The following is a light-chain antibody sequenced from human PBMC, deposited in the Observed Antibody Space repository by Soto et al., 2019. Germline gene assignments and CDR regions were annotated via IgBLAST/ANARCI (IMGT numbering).Light chain of an antibody. Sequence: DIQMTQSPSTLSASVGDRVTITCRASQSMNDCLAWYQQKPGKAPKVLIYDASSLQSGVPSRFSGSGSGAEFTLTFDRLQHNALPTSYCLRYYPSSTTFGQGTKVEI. CDR2: DAS. CDR1: QSMNDC. V-gene: IGKV1-5*01. J-gene: IGKJ1*01. CDR3: LRYYPSSTT.